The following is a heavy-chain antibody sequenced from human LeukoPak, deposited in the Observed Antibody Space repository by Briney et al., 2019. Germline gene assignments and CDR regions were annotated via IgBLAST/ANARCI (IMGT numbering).Heavy chain of an antibody. J-gene: IGHJ6*03. Sequence: GGSLRLSCAASGFTFSSYWMSWVRQAPGKGLEWVANIKQDGSEEYYVDSVKGRFTISRDSAKNSLYLQMNSLRAEDTAVYYCARDAAVQQLGYYYYYMDVWGKGITVTVSS. CDR3: ARDAAVQQLGYYYYYMDV. V-gene: IGHV3-7*01. CDR2: IKQDGSEE. D-gene: IGHD6-13*01. CDR1: GFTFSSYW.